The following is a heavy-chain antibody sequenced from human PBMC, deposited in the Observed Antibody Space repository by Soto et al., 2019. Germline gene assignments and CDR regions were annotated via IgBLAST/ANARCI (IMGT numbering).Heavy chain of an antibody. D-gene: IGHD2-8*01. V-gene: IGHV4-30-4*01. CDR2: IYYSGST. CDR3: ARGNGGLMVYAIVWFDP. CDR1: GGSISSGDYY. Sequence: PSETLSLTCIVSGGSISSGDYYWSWIRQPPGKGLEWIGYIYYSGSTYYNPSLKSRVTISVDTSKNQFSLKLSSVTAADTAVYYCARGNGGLMVYAIVWFDPWGQGTLVTVSS. J-gene: IGHJ5*02.